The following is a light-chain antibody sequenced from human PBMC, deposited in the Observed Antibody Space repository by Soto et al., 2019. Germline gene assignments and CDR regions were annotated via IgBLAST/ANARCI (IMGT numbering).Light chain of an antibody. Sequence: DIQMTQSPSSLSASVGDRVTITCRASQSISSYLNWYQQKPGKAPKLLIYAASSLQSGVPSRFSGSESGTDFPLTISSLQPEDFATYYCQQSYSTPRTFGPGTKVDIK. CDR1: QSISSY. CDR2: AAS. J-gene: IGKJ1*01. V-gene: IGKV1-39*01. CDR3: QQSYSTPRT.